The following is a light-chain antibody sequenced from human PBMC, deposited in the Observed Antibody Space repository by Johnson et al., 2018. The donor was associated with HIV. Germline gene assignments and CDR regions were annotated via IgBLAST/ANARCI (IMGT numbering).Light chain of an antibody. CDR1: SSNIGNNY. Sequence: QPVLTQPPSVSAAPGQKVTISCSGSSSNIGNNYVSWYQQLPGTAPKLLIYDNNKPPSGIPDRFSGSKSGTSATLGITGLQTGDEADYYCGTWDSSLSVVFVTGTKVTVL. CDR2: DNN. V-gene: IGLV1-51*01. J-gene: IGLJ1*01. CDR3: GTWDSSLSVV.